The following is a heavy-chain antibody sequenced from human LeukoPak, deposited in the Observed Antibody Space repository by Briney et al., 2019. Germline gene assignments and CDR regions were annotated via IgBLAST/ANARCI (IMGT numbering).Heavy chain of an antibody. V-gene: IGHV3-21*01. CDR3: AREAVAGPFDY. D-gene: IGHD6-19*01. CDR1: GFTFSSYS. Sequence: GGSLRLSCAASGFTFSSYSMNWVRQAPGKGLEWVSSISSSSSYIYYADSVKGRFTISRGNAKNSLYLQMNSLRAEDTAVYYCAREAVAGPFDYWGQGTLVTVSS. CDR2: ISSSSSYI. J-gene: IGHJ4*02.